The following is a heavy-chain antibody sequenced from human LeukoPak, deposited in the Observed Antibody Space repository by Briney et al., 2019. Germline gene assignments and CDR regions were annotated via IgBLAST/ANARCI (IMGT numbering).Heavy chain of an antibody. D-gene: IGHD2-15*01. CDR3: AKGPLGYCSGGSCYSPN. CDR2: ISGSGGST. V-gene: IGHV3-23*01. J-gene: IGHJ4*02. CDR1: GFTFSSYA. Sequence: PGGPLRLSCAASGFTFSSYAMSWVRQAPGKGLEWVSAISGSGGSTYYADSVKGRFTISRDNSKNTLYLQMNSLRAEDTAVYYCAKGPLGYCSGGSCYSPNWGQGTLVTVSS.